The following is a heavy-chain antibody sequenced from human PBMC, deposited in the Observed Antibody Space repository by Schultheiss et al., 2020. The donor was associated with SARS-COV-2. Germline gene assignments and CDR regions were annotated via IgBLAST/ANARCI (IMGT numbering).Heavy chain of an antibody. CDR2: INSDGSST. J-gene: IGHJ4*02. D-gene: IGHD1-26*01. Sequence: GGSLRLSCAASGFTFSSYWMHWVRQAPGKGLVWVSRINSDGSSTSYADSVKGRFTISRDNAKNTLYLQMNSLRAEDTAVYYCATPGTGGSGSYYSPGYWGQGTLVTVSS. CDR1: GFTFSSYW. V-gene: IGHV3-74*01. CDR3: ATPGTGGSGSYYSPGY.